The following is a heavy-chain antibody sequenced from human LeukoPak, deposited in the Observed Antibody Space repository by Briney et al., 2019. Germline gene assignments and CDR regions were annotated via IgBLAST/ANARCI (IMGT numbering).Heavy chain of an antibody. CDR3: ARDSPYGSPAYYYYYGMDV. D-gene: IGHD4-17*01. Sequence: GGSLRLSCAASGFTFSSYWMSWVRQAPGTGLEWVANIEQDGSEKYYVDSVKGRFTISRDNAKNSLYLQMNSLRAEDTAVYYCARDSPYGSPAYYYYYGMDVWGQGTTVTVSS. J-gene: IGHJ6*02. V-gene: IGHV3-7*01. CDR1: GFTFSSYW. CDR2: IEQDGSEK.